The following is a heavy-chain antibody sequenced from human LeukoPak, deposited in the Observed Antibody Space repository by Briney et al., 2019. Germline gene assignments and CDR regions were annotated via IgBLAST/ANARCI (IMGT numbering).Heavy chain of an antibody. CDR2: IYSTGST. D-gene: IGHD3-22*01. J-gene: IGHJ5*02. CDR1: GGSISSGGHY. V-gene: IGHV4-61*02. CDR3: ARDQEYYYDSSGPNWFDP. Sequence: PSQTLSLTCTVSGGSISSGGHYWSWIRQPAGKGLEYLGRIYSTGSTNYNPSLRSRVTISVDTSKNQFSLKLSSVTAADTAVYYCARDQEYYYDSSGPNWFDPWGQGTLVTVSS.